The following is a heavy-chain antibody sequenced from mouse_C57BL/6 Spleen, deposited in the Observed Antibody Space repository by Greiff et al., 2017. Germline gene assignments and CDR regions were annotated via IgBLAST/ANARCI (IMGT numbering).Heavy chain of an antibody. V-gene: IGHV1-39*01. J-gene: IGHJ4*01. CDR2: INPNYGTT. Sequence: VQLQQSGPELVKPGASVKISCKASGYSFTDYNMNWVKQSNGKSLEWIGVINPNYGTTSYNQKFKGKATLTVDQSSSTACMQLNSLTSEDSAVYYCARVYYSNLYYAMDYWGQGTSVTVSS. CDR1: GYSFTDYN. D-gene: IGHD2-5*01. CDR3: ARVYYSNLYYAMDY.